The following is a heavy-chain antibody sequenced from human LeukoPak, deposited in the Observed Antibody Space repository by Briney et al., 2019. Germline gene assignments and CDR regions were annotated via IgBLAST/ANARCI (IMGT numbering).Heavy chain of an antibody. CDR1: GFKFSGYA. CDR3: AKEQFLRYFDRNGYYFDH. CDR2: ISGGGGTAYYA. V-gene: IGHV3-23*01. Sequence: PGGSLGLSCAASGFKFSGYAMSWVRQSPGKGLEWVSAISGGGGTAYYAYYADSVKGRFTISRDNSQNTLFLQMNSVRAEDTAVYYCAKEQFLRYFDRNGYYFDHWGQGTLVTVSS. J-gene: IGHJ4*02. D-gene: IGHD3-9*01.